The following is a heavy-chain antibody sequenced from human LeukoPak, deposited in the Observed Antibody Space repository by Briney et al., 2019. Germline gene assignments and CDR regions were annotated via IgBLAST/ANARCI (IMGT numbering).Heavy chain of an antibody. Sequence: GGSLRLSCAASGFTFSSYSMNWVRQAPGKGLEWVSSISSSSSYIYYADSVKGRFTISRDNAKNSLYLQMNSLRAEDTAVYYCASTPLPNYYDSSGYHSDYWGQETLVTVSS. CDR3: ASTPLPNYYDSSGYHSDY. CDR1: GFTFSSYS. J-gene: IGHJ4*02. V-gene: IGHV3-21*01. D-gene: IGHD3-22*01. CDR2: ISSSSSYI.